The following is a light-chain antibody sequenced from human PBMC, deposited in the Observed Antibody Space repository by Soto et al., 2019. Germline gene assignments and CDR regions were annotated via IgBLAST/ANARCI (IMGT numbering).Light chain of an antibody. CDR3: SSYRISSTAVA. CDR1: SSDVGGYNY. CDR2: DVS. V-gene: IGLV2-14*01. Sequence: QSALTQPASVCGSPGQSITISCTGTSSDVGGYNYVSWYQQHPGKAPKLMIYDVSNRPSGVSNRFSGSKSGNTASLTISGLQAEDEADYYCSSYRISSTAVAFGGGTKLTVL. J-gene: IGLJ2*01.